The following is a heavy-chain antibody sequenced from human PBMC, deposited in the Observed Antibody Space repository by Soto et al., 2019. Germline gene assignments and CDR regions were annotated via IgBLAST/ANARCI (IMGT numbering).Heavy chain of an antibody. D-gene: IGHD2-2*01. CDR3: ARDIVVVPAAISYYYYGMDV. CDR1: GFSLSTSGMC. CDR2: IDWDDDK. Sequence: SGPTLVNPTQTLTLTCTFSGFSLSTSGMCVSWIRQPPGKALERLVLIDWDDDKYYSTSLKTRLTISKDTSKNQVVLTMTNMDPVDTATYYCARDIVVVPAAISYYYYGMDVWGQGTTVTVSS. J-gene: IGHJ6*02. V-gene: IGHV2-70*01.